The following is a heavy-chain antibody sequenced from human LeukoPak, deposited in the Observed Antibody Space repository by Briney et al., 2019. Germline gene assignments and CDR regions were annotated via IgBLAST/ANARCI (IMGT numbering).Heavy chain of an antibody. CDR3: ARDEGEMDHAFDI. CDR2: INPNSGGT. V-gene: IGHV1-2*06. D-gene: IGHD5-24*01. J-gene: IGHJ3*02. CDR1: GYTFTGYY. Sequence: GASVKVSCKASGYTFTGYYMHWVRQAPGQGLEWMGQINPNSGGTNYAQKFQGRVTMTRDTSICTADMELSRLRSDNTAVYYCARDEGEMDHAFDIWGKGTMVTVSS.